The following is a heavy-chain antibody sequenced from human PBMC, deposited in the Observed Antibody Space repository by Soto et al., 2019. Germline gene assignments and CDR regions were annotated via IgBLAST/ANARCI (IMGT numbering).Heavy chain of an antibody. V-gene: IGHV4-59*01. CDR3: ARDIGQSGSSGWYRYYYYYMDV. D-gene: IGHD6-19*01. CDR1: GGSISSYY. J-gene: IGHJ6*03. Sequence: PSETLSLTCTVYGGSISSYYWSWIRQPPGKGLEWIGYIYYSGSTNYNPSLKSRVTISVDTSKNQFSLKLSSVTAADTAVYYCARDIGQSGSSGWYRYYYYYMDVWGKGTTVTVSS. CDR2: IYYSGST.